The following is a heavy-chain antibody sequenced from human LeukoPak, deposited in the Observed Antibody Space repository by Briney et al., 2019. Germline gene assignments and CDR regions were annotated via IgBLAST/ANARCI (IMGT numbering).Heavy chain of an antibody. D-gene: IGHD6-13*01. Sequence: ASVKVSCKASGYTFTGCYMHWVRQAPGQGLEWMGWINPNSGGTNYAQKFQGRVTMTRDTSISTAYMELSRLRSDDTAVYYCAREVQQLVRGWFDPWGQGTLVTVSS. CDR1: GYTFTGCY. V-gene: IGHV1-2*02. CDR2: INPNSGGT. J-gene: IGHJ5*02. CDR3: AREVQQLVRGWFDP.